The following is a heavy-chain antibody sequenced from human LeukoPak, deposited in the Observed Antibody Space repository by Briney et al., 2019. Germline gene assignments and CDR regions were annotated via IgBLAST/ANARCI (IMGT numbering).Heavy chain of an antibody. CDR1: GFTFSSYS. CDR2: ISSSSSYI. Sequence: GGSLRLSCAASGFTFSSYSMNWVRQAPGKGPEWVSSISSSSSYIYYADSVKGRFTISRDNAKNSLYLQMNSLRAEDTAVYYCARVDQDWFDPWGQGTLVTVSS. J-gene: IGHJ5*02. V-gene: IGHV3-21*01. CDR3: ARVDQDWFDP.